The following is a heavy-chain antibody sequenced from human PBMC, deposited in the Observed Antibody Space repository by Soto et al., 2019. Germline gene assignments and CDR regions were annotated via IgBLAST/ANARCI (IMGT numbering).Heavy chain of an antibody. CDR3: ARDRRILDF. J-gene: IGHJ4*02. CDR2: ISDYNGKT. CDR1: GYTFTNYG. V-gene: IGHV1-18*01. Sequence: VQLVQSGTEVKKPGASVKVSCKASGYTFTNYGISWVRQAPGQGLEWMGWISDYNGKTNCTQKFQGRVTMTTHTSTSTAYIELRSLRPDDTAVYYCARDRRILDFWGQGTLVTVSS. D-gene: IGHD2-15*01.